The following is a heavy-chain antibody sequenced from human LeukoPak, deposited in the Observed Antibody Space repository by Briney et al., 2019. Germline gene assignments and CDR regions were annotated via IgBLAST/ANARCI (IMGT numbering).Heavy chain of an antibody. CDR2: ISSSSSYI. Sequence: GGSLRLSCAASGFTFSSYSMNWVRQAPGKGLEWVSSISSSSSYIYYADSVKGRFTISRDNAKNSLYLQMNSLRAEDTAVYYCAREQPGYGGNSGMDVWGQGTTVTVSS. J-gene: IGHJ6*02. CDR1: GFTFSSYS. D-gene: IGHD4-23*01. CDR3: AREQPGYGGNSGMDV. V-gene: IGHV3-21*01.